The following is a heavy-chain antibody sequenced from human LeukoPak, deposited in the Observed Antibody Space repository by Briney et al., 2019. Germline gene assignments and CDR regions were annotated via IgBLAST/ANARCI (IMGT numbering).Heavy chain of an antibody. CDR3: ATRLPDYCSGGSRDTWAGLQF. D-gene: IGHD2-15*01. J-gene: IGHJ1*01. V-gene: IGHV1-2*04. Sequence: ASVKVSCKASGYTFTDYYIHWVRQAPGQGLEWMGWINPNSGATNYAQKFQGWVTMTRDTSLSTAYMELSRLRSDDTAVYYCATRLPDYCSGGSRDTWAGLQFWGQGTLVTVSS. CDR2: INPNSGAT. CDR1: GYTFTDYY.